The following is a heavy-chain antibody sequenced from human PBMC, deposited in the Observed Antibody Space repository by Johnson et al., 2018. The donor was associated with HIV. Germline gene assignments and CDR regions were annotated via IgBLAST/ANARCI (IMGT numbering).Heavy chain of an antibody. J-gene: IGHJ3*02. D-gene: IGHD3-16*01. V-gene: IGHV3-7*01. Sequence: VQLVESGGGVVQPGRSLRLSCTASGFTFSYYTIYWVRQTPGKGLEWVANIKQDGSERYYVDSVKGRFTISRDNANTLLYLQMDRLRAEDTAVYYCARDPVWGDPDAFDIWGQGTMVTVSS. CDR2: IKQDGSER. CDR3: ARDPVWGDPDAFDI. CDR1: GFTFSYYT.